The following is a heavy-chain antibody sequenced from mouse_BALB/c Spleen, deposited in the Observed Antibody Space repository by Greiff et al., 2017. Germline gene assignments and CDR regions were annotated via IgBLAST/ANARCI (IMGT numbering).Heavy chain of an antibody. D-gene: IGHD2-2*01. J-gene: IGHJ4*01. Sequence: EVQLQESGPGLVKPSQSLSLTCTVTGYSITSDYAWNWIRQFPGNILEWMGYISYSGSTSYNPSLKSRISITRDTSKNQFFLQLNSVTTEDTATYYCARGGYDGPMDYWGQGTSVTVSS. CDR2: ISYSGST. CDR3: ARGGYDGPMDY. V-gene: IGHV3-2*02. CDR1: GYSITSDYA.